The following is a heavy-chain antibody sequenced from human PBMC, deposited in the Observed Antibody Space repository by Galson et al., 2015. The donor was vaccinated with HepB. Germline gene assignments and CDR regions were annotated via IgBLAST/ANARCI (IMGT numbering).Heavy chain of an antibody. Sequence: SLRLSCAASGFTFSSYGMHWVRQAPGKGLEWVAVISYDGSNKYYADSAKGRFTISRDNSKNTLYLQMNSLRAEDTAVYYCAKDRYGDYVDGMDVWGQGTTVTVSS. V-gene: IGHV3-30*18. CDR2: ISYDGSNK. D-gene: IGHD4-17*01. CDR3: AKDRYGDYVDGMDV. CDR1: GFTFSSYG. J-gene: IGHJ6*02.